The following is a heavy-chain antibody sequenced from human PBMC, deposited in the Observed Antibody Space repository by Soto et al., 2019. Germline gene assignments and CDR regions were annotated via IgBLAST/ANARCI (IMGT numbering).Heavy chain of an antibody. D-gene: IGHD3-22*01. V-gene: IGHV4-31*03. CDR2: IYNSGST. CDR3: ARGSSGYLFDY. Sequence: SETLSLTCTVSGGSIGSGGYYWNWIRHHPGKGLEWIGYIYNSGSTYYNPYLKSRVFISADTSKNLLSLKLSSVTAADTAVYYCARGSSGYLFDYWGQGTLVTVSS. CDR1: GGSIGSGGYY. J-gene: IGHJ4*02.